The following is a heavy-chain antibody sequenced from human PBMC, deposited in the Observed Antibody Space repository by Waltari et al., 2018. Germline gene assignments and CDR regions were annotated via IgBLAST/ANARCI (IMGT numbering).Heavy chain of an antibody. CDR3: ARGMVGDAFDI. Sequence: EVQLVESGGGLIQPGGSLRLSCSASGFTVSSHYMSWVRQAPGKGLEWVSVIYSGGSTYYADSVKGRFTISRDNSKNTLYLQMNSLRAEDTAVYYCARGMVGDAFDIWGQGTMVTVSS. CDR2: IYSGGST. J-gene: IGHJ3*02. D-gene: IGHD2-8*01. V-gene: IGHV3-53*01. CDR1: GFTVSSHY.